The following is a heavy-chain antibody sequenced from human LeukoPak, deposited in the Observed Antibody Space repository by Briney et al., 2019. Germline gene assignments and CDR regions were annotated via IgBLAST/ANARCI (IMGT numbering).Heavy chain of an antibody. Sequence: AASVKVSCEASGYTFTGYYMHWVRQAPGQGLEWMGWLNPYSGDTAYAQKFQGRVTLTRDTSISTVYMEVSRLRSDDTAVYYCARGTMNLDFWGQGTLVIVSS. J-gene: IGHJ1*01. CDR2: LNPYSGDT. V-gene: IGHV1-2*02. CDR1: GYTFTGYY. CDR3: ARGTMNLDF. D-gene: IGHD3-22*01.